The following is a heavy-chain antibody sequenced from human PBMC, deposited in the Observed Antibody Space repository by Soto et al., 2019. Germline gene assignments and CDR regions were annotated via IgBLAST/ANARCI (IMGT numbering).Heavy chain of an antibody. V-gene: IGHV1-18*01. CDR2: INAYNGNT. CDR1: GYSLTRYG. J-gene: IGHJ6*02. D-gene: IGHD3-16*01. CDR3: AMVDVYVTPSPQDV. Sequence: ASVKVSCKASGYSLTRYGIGCARQAPGQGLEWMGWINAYNGNTNYAQNLQGRLTLTTDTSTTTAYMELRSLRSNDTAIYYCAMVDVYVTPSPQDVWGQGTTVTVSS.